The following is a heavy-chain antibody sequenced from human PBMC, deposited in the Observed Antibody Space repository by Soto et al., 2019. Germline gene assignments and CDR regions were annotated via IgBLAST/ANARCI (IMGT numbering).Heavy chain of an antibody. CDR3: ARDKYCSGGSCRKNWFDP. J-gene: IGHJ5*02. CDR2: INHGGSA. V-gene: IGHV4-34*01. Sequence: SETLSLTCDVYGGSFSGYYWSWIRQPPGKGLEWIGEINHGGSANYNPSLKSRVSISLDMSKNQFSLKLTSVTAADTAVYYCARDKYCSGGSCRKNWFDPWGQGTLVTVSS. CDR1: GGSFSGYY. D-gene: IGHD2-15*01.